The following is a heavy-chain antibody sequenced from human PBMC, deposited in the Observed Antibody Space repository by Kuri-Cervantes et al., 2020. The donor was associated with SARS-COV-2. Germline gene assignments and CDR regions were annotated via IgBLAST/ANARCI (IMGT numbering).Heavy chain of an antibody. V-gene: IGHV3-21*01. D-gene: IGHD4-17*01. CDR1: GFSFRNYN. CDR2: ISSSSGSI. CDR3: VQADYGDVG. Sequence: GESLKISCAASGFSFRNYNMNWVRQAPGRGLEWVSFISSSSGSISYADSVRGRFTISRDNAKNSLYLQMNNLRAEDTAMYYCVQADYGDVGWGQGTLVTVSS. J-gene: IGHJ4*02.